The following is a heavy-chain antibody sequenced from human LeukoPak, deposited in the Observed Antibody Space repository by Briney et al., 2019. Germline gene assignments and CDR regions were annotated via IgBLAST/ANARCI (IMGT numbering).Heavy chain of an antibody. CDR2: IGDDVVST. CDR3: ARDSPLLTV. Sequence: GGSLRLSCAASGFTFSSHAMSWVRQAPGKGLEWVSAIGDDVVSTYYAGSVKGRFTISRDNSKNTLYLQMNSLRAEDTATYYCARDSPLLTVWGQGTLVTVSS. D-gene: IGHD3-9*01. CDR1: GFTFSSHA. J-gene: IGHJ4*02. V-gene: IGHV3-23*01.